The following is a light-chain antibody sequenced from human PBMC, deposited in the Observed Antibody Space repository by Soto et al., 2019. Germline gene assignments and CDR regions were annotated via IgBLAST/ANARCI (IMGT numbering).Light chain of an antibody. J-gene: IGKJ2*01. CDR3: QQYNNWPPQYT. V-gene: IGKV3-15*01. Sequence: EIVMPQSPATLSVSTGERATLSCRASQSVSSNLAWYQQKPGQAPRLLIYGASTRATGIPARFSGSGSGTEFTLTISSLQSEDFAVYYCQQYNNWPPQYTFGQGTKLEIK. CDR1: QSVSSN. CDR2: GAS.